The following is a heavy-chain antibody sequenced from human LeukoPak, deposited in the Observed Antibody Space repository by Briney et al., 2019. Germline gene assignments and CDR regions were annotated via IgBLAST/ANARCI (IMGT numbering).Heavy chain of an antibody. CDR1: GFTFSSYW. J-gene: IGHJ4*02. D-gene: IGHD2-2*01. V-gene: IGHV3-7*01. Sequence: GGSLRLSCVASGFTFSSYWMGWVRRAPGRGLEWVASINEDGSERYYVDSVKGRFTISRDNAQKSLYLQMNSLRADDTAVYYCAKAARSTDYWGQGILVTVSS. CDR3: AKAARSTDY. CDR2: INEDGSER.